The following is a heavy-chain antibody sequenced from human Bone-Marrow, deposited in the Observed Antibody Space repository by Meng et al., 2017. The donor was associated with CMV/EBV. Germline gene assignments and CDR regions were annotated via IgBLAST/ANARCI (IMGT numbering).Heavy chain of an antibody. CDR3: ARHVGSYYFDY. Sequence: GESLMISRKGSGYSFTSYWIGWVRQMPGKGLEWMGIIHPGDSDTRYSPSFQGQVPISGDKSISTAYLQWISLKASDTAMYYCARHVGSYYFDYWGQGTLVPVSS. D-gene: IGHD6-25*01. J-gene: IGHJ4*02. CDR2: IHPGDSDT. CDR1: GYSFTSYW. V-gene: IGHV5-51*01.